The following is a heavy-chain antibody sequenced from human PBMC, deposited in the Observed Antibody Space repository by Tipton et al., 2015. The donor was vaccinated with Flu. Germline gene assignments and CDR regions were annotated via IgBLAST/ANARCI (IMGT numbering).Heavy chain of an antibody. Sequence: SLRLSCAASGFTFSDYYMSWIRQAPGKGLEWVSYISSSGSTIYYADSVKGRFTISRDNAKNSLYLQMNSLRAEDTAVYYCAREVADPSLPLAQYWGQGTLVTVSS. V-gene: IGHV3-11*01. J-gene: IGHJ4*02. CDR3: AREVADPSLPLAQY. CDR1: GFTFSDYY. CDR2: ISSSGSTI.